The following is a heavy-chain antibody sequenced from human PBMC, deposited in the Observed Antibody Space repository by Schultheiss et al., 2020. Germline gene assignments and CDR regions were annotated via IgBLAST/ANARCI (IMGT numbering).Heavy chain of an antibody. CDR2: ISSSGSTI. Sequence: GESLKISCAATGFTFSSYEMNWVRQAPGKGLEWVSYISSSGSTIYYADSVKGRFTISRDNAKNSLYLQMNSLRAEDTAVYYCARSIGQPRSTLGFDYWGQGTMVTVSS. CDR3: ARSIGQPRSTLGFDY. J-gene: IGHJ4*02. V-gene: IGHV3-48*03. CDR1: GFTFSSYE. D-gene: IGHD1-26*01.